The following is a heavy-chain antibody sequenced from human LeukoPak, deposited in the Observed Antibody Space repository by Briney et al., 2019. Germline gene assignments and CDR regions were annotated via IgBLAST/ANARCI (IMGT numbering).Heavy chain of an antibody. V-gene: IGHV1-18*01. D-gene: IGHD6-19*01. Sequence: ASVKVSCKASGYTFTSYGITWVRQVPGQGLEWMGWISPYNGNTNYAQKFQGRVTMTTDTSATTASMEVRSLRSDDTAVYYCARGGSGWNSDYWGQGTLVTVSS. CDR2: ISPYNGNT. CDR3: ARGGSGWNSDY. J-gene: IGHJ4*02. CDR1: GYTFTSYG.